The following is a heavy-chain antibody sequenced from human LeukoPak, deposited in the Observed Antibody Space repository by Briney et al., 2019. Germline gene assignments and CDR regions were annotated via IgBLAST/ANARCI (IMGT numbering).Heavy chain of an antibody. V-gene: IGHV1-69*01. CDR2: IIPIFRTA. Sequence: SVKASCKASGGTFRSFAISWVRQAPGQGLEWMGGIIPIFRTANYAQKFQGRVTITADESTSTAYMELSSLRSEDTAVYYCARVRRYYDSSGYSGFDPWGQGTLVTVSS. D-gene: IGHD3-22*01. CDR3: ARVRRYYDSSGYSGFDP. CDR1: GGTFRSFA. J-gene: IGHJ5*02.